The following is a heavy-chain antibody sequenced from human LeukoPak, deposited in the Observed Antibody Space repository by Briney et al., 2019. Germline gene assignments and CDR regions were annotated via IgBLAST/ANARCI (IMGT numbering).Heavy chain of an antibody. J-gene: IGHJ6*03. CDR2: ISGSGGST. CDR1: GFTFSSYA. Sequence: GGSLRLSCAASGFTFSSYAMSWVRQAPGKGLEWVSAISGSGGSTYYADSVKGRFTITRDNSKNTLYLQMNSLRAEDTAVYYCAKSGVDTAMVMVRGDYYYYYMDVWGKGTTVTVSS. D-gene: IGHD5-18*01. CDR3: AKSGVDTAMVMVRGDYYYYYMDV. V-gene: IGHV3-23*01.